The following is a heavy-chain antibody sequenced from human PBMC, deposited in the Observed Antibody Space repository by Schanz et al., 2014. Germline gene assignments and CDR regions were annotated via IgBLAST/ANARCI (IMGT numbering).Heavy chain of an antibody. Sequence: VQLLESGGGLVQPGESLRLSFAASGFSFSSYTMSWVRQAPGKGLEWVTFIRFDGSEKYYVDSVKGRFTISRDNSKNTLYLQMNSLRSEDTAVYYCAKDVDFWSGYYLDYWGQGTLVTVSS. D-gene: IGHD3-3*01. CDR2: IRFDGSEK. J-gene: IGHJ4*02. V-gene: IGHV3-30*02. CDR3: AKDVDFWSGYYLDY. CDR1: GFSFSSYT.